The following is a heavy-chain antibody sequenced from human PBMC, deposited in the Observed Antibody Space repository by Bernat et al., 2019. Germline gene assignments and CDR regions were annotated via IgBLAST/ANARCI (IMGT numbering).Heavy chain of an antibody. CDR1: GFTFSSYG. Sequence: QVQLVESGGGVVQPGRSLRLSCAASGFTFSSYGMHWVRQAPGKGLEWVAVIWYDGSNKYYADSVKGRFTISRDNSKNTLYLQMNSLRAEDTAVYYCARGRYYYDSSGSYWGQGTLVTVSS. CDR2: IWYDGSNK. CDR3: ARGRYYYDSSGSY. J-gene: IGHJ4*02. V-gene: IGHV3-33*01. D-gene: IGHD3-22*01.